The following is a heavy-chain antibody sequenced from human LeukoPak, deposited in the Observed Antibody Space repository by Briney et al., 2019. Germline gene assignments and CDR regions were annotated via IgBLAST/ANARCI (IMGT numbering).Heavy chain of an antibody. CDR1: GGTFSSYA. V-gene: IGHV1-69*01. CDR3: ARDHEGGGQGLLWFGELFG. Sequence: SVKVSCKASGGTFSSYAISWVRQAPGQGLEWMGGIIPIFGTADYAQKFQGRVTITADESTSTAYMELSSLRSEDTAVYHCARDHEGGGQGLLWFGELFGWGQGTLVTVSS. D-gene: IGHD3-10*01. J-gene: IGHJ4*02. CDR2: IIPIFGTA.